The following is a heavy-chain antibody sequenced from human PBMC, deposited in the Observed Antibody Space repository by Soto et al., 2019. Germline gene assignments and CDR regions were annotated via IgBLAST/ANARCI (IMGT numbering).Heavy chain of an antibody. D-gene: IGHD3-10*01. CDR2: INPNSGGT. CDR3: ARAPTLWFGELRFDP. Sequence: ASVKISCKASGYTFTGYYMHWVRQAPGQGLEWMGWINPNSGGTNYAQKFQGRVTMTRDTSISTDYMELSRLRSDDTDVYYCARAPTLWFGELRFDPSSEVTLV. V-gene: IGHV1-2*02. CDR1: GYTFTGYY. J-gene: IGHJ5*02.